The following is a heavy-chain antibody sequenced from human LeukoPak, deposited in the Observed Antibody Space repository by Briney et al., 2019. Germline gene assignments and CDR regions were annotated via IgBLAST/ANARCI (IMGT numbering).Heavy chain of an antibody. CDR3: ARGPIIDIAIIPAADNYYYMDV. CDR1: GYTFTSYG. CDR2: ISAYNGNT. V-gene: IGHV1-18*01. Sequence: GASVKVSCKASGYTFTSYGITWVRQAPGQGLEGMGWISAYNGNTNYAQKVQGRVTMTTDTSTTTAYMDLRSLRSDDTAVYYCARGPIIDIAIIPAADNYYYMDVWGKGTTVIVSS. J-gene: IGHJ6*03. D-gene: IGHD2-2*01.